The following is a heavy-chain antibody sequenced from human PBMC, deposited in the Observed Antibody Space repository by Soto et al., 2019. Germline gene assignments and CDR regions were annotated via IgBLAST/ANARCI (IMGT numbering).Heavy chain of an antibody. Sequence: QVQLVQSGAEVKKPGSSVTVSCKASGGTFSSYTISWVRQAPGQGLEWMGVIIPIFGTANYAQKFQGRVTITADESTSTAYMELSSLRSEDTAVYYCARGNHRWLQLWYFDLGGRGTLVTVSS. J-gene: IGHJ2*01. CDR1: GGTFSSYT. CDR2: IIPIFGTA. CDR3: ARGNHRWLQLWYFDL. V-gene: IGHV1-69*12. D-gene: IGHD5-12*01.